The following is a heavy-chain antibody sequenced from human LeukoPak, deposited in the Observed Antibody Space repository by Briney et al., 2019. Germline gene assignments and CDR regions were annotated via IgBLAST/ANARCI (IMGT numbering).Heavy chain of an antibody. CDR3: ARITYDFWSGYYMPDDP. CDR1: GYTFTNYG. Sequence: ASVKVSCKASGYTFTNYGISWVRQAPGQGLEWMGWISIYNGNTDYAQKLRCRVTMTTDTSTSTAYMELRSLRSDDTAVYYCARITYDFWSGYYMPDDPWGQGTLVTVSS. J-gene: IGHJ5*02. V-gene: IGHV1-18*01. D-gene: IGHD3-3*01. CDR2: ISIYNGNT.